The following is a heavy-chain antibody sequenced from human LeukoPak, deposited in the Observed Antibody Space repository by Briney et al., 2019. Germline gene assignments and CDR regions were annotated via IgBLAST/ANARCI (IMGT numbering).Heavy chain of an antibody. CDR1: GGSISSYY. CDR2: IYYSGST. V-gene: IGHV4-59*01. Sequence: PSETLSLTCTVSGGSISSYYWSWIRQPPGKGLEWIGYIYYSGSTNYNPSLKSRVTISVDTSKNQFSLKLSSVTAADTAVYYCARDLLDIGYYYYGMDVWAQGTTVTVSS. CDR3: ARDLLDIGYYYYGMDV. J-gene: IGHJ6*02. D-gene: IGHD2-2*03.